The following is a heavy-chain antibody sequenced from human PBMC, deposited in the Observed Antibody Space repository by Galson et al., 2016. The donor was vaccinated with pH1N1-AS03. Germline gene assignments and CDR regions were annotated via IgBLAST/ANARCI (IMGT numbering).Heavy chain of an antibody. CDR2: MSYEGTTT. CDR1: GFIFTHYS. D-gene: IGHD6-13*01. CDR3: AREEGGFGSNWLQTDAFDF. J-gene: IGHJ3*01. V-gene: IGHV3-30-3*01. Sequence: SLRLSCAASGFIFTHYSIHWVRQAPGKGLEWVAVMSYEGTTTYYADSVKGRFTISRDNSKNTLYLQMNSLRTEDTALYYCAREEGGFGSNWLQTDAFDFWGQGTMVTVSS.